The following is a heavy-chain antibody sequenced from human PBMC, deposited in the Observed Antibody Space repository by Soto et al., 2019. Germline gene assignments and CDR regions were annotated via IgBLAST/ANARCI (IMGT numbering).Heavy chain of an antibody. D-gene: IGHD4-17*01. CDR2: IYYSGST. CDR1: GGSISSSSYY. CDR3: ARNQYNLNGDYPLFYFDY. J-gene: IGHJ4*02. V-gene: IGHV4-39*01. Sequence: PSETLSLTCTVSGGSISSSSYYCGWIRQPPGKGLEWIGSIYYSGSTYYNPSLKSRVTISVDTSKNQFSLKLSSVTAADTAVYYCARNQYNLNGDYPLFYFDYWGQGTRGTVSS.